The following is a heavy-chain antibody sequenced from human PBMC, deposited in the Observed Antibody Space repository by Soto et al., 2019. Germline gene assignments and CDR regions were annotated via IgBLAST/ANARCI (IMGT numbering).Heavy chain of an antibody. V-gene: IGHV1-69*13. CDR2: IIPIFGTA. D-gene: IGHD3-22*01. J-gene: IGHJ6*04. Sequence: ASVKVSCKASGGTFSSYSISWVRQAPGQGLEWMGGIIPIFGTANYAQKFQGRVTITADESTSTAYMELSSLRSEDTAVYYCGRKQGYSAYYYYYGMYVWGKGTTVTVS. CDR1: GGTFSSYS. CDR3: GRKQGYSAYYYYYGMYV.